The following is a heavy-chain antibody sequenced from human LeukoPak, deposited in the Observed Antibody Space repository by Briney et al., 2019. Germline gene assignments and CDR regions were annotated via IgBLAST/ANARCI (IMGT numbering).Heavy chain of an antibody. Sequence: ETLSLTCTVSGGSISSSSYYWGWIRQPPGKGLEWIGSIYYSGSTYYNPSLKSRVTISVDTSKNQFSLKLSSVTAADTAVYYCARDHRTVTTSGWAYNWFDPWGQGTLVTVSS. V-gene: IGHV4-39*07. J-gene: IGHJ5*02. CDR2: IYYSGST. CDR1: GGSISSSSYY. D-gene: IGHD4-11*01. CDR3: ARDHRTVTTSGWAYNWFDP.